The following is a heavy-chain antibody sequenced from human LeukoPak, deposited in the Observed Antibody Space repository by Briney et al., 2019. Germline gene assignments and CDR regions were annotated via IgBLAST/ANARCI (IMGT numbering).Heavy chain of an antibody. Sequence: GGSLRLSCAASGFTFSSYAMHWVRQAPGKGLEWVAVISYDGSNKYYADSVKGRFAISRDNSKNTLYLQMNSLRAEDTAVYYCARGGSSGCFDYWSQGTLVTVSS. D-gene: IGHD6-19*01. CDR3: ARGGSSGCFDY. CDR2: ISYDGSNK. V-gene: IGHV3-30*09. J-gene: IGHJ4*02. CDR1: GFTFSSYA.